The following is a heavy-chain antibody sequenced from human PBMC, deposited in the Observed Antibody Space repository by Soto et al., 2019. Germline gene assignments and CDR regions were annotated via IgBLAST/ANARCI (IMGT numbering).Heavy chain of an antibody. D-gene: IGHD6-13*01. Sequence: QVQLQESGPGLVKPSQTLSLTCTVSGGSISSGDYYWSWIRQPPGKGLEWIGSSYYSGSTYYNTSLKSRVTISVDTSKNQFSLKLTSVTAADTAVYYWASRHSSPYFDYWGQGTLVTVSS. J-gene: IGHJ4*02. V-gene: IGHV4-30-4*01. CDR1: GGSISSGDYY. CDR2: SYYSGST. CDR3: ASRHSSPYFDY.